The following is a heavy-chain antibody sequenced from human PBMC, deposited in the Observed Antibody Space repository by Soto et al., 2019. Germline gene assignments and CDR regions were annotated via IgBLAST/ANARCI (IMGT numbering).Heavy chain of an antibody. V-gene: IGHV4-61*01. Sequence: PSETLSLTCTVSGGSVSSGSYYWSRIRQPPGKGLEWIGYIYYSGSTNSNPSLKSRVTISVDTSKNQFSLKLSSVTAADTAVYYCARLVYDTRLNYMYFDFWGQGALVTVS. J-gene: IGHJ4*02. CDR3: ARLVYDTRLNYMYFDF. CDR1: GGSVSSGSYY. D-gene: IGHD3-10*01. CDR2: IYYSGST.